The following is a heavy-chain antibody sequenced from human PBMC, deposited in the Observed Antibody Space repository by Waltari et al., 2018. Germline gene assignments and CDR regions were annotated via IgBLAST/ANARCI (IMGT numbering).Heavy chain of an antibody. V-gene: IGHV4-4*07. CDR2: IYTSGST. Sequence: QVQLQESGPGLVSPSETLSLPCPVSGGSIISYYWSWNRQPAGKGLEWIGRIYTSGSTNYNPSLKSRVTMSVDTSKNQFSLKLSSVTAADTAVYYCARDVSGWLGGFDYWGQGTLVTVSS. CDR3: ARDVSGWLGGFDY. J-gene: IGHJ4*02. D-gene: IGHD6-19*01. CDR1: GGSIISYY.